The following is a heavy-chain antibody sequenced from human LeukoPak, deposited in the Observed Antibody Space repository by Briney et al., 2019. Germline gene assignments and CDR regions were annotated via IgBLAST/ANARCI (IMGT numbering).Heavy chain of an antibody. D-gene: IGHD2-21*01. V-gene: IGHV3-23*01. J-gene: IGHJ4*02. CDR3: ARIEAYCGSGGCYEAFDY. CDR2: TSGSGDTT. CDR1: GFTFSSYA. Sequence: GGSLRLSCGASGFTFSSYAMSWVRQAPGKGLEWVSVTSGSGDTTYYADSVKGRFTISRDNSKNTLYLQMNSLRAEDTAVYYCARIEAYCGSGGCYEAFDYWGQGTLVTVSS.